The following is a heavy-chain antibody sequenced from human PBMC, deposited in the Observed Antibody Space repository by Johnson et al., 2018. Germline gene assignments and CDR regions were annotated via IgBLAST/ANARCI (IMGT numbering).Heavy chain of an antibody. CDR2: ISGSGGST. D-gene: IGHD3-22*01. Sequence: VQLVESGGGLVQPGGSLRLSCAASGFTFSSYAMSWVRQAPGKGLEWVSAISGSGGSTYYADSVKGRFTISRDNSKNTLYLQMNSLRAEDTAVYYCAKDAHITIIAPGAAFDIGGQGTMVTVSS. CDR3: AKDAHITIIAPGAAFDI. CDR1: GFTFSSYA. J-gene: IGHJ3*02. V-gene: IGHV3-23*04.